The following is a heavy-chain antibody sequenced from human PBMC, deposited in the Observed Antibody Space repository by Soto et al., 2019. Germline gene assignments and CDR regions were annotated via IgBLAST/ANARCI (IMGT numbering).Heavy chain of an antibody. CDR2: ISAYSGNT. Sequence: ASVKVSCKASGYTFTSYGISWVRQAPGQGLEWMGWISAYSGNTNYAQKLQGRVTMTTDTSTSTAYMELRSLRSDDTAVYYCAREVGWSSSSFYYYYYGMDVWGQGTTVTVSS. V-gene: IGHV1-18*01. CDR3: AREVGWSSSSFYYYYYGMDV. D-gene: IGHD6-6*01. J-gene: IGHJ6*02. CDR1: GYTFTSYG.